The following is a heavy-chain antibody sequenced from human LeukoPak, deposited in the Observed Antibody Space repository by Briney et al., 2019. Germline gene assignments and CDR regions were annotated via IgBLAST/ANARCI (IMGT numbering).Heavy chain of an antibody. CDR3: AKGSGSYHDAFDI. J-gene: IGHJ3*02. CDR1: GFIFSSSA. Sequence: GGSLRLSCAASGFIFSSSAVSWVRQAPGKGLEWVSGISGSGGRTNYADSVKGRFTISRDNSKKTLYLQMHSLRADDTALYYCAKGSGSYHDAFDIWGQGTVVTVSS. V-gene: IGHV3-23*01. D-gene: IGHD1-26*01. CDR2: ISGSGGRT.